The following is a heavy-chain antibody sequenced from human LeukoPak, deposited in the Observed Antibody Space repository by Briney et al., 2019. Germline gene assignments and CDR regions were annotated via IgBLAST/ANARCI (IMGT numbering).Heavy chain of an antibody. V-gene: IGHV1-2*02. D-gene: IGHD6-19*01. CDR1: GYTFTGYY. CDR3: ARVRIAVAKLSPWLDAFDI. Sequence: ASVKVSCKASGYTFTGYYMHWVRQAPGQGLEWMGWINPNSGGTNYAQKFQGRVTMTRDTSISTAYMELSRLRSDDTAVYYCARVRIAVAKLSPWLDAFDIWGQGTMVTVSS. J-gene: IGHJ3*02. CDR2: INPNSGGT.